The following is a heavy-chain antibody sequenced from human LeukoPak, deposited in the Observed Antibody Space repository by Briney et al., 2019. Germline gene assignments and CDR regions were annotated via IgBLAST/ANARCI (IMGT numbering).Heavy chain of an antibody. J-gene: IGHJ4*02. CDR2: VYYSGST. V-gene: IGHV4-61*01. CDR1: GGSVSSGSYY. CDR3: ARGVFSSSCYDY. Sequence: SETLSLTCTVSGGSVSSGSYYWSWIRQPPGKGLEWIGYVYYSGSTDYNPSLQSRVTLSVDTSKNQSSLKLTSVTAADTAVYYCARGVFSSSCYDYWGQGTLVTVSS. D-gene: IGHD6-13*01.